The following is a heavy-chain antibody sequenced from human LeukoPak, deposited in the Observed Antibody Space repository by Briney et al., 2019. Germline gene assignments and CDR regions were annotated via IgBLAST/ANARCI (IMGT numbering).Heavy chain of an antibody. V-gene: IGHV1-18*04. J-gene: IGHJ5*02. CDR2: ISAYNGNT. Sequence: ASVTVACKASGYTFTSYYMDWVRQAPAQGLEWMGWISAYNGNTNYAQKLQGRVTMTTDTSTSTAYMELRSLRSDDTAVYYCASGDYYDNWFDPWGQGTLVTVSS. D-gene: IGHD3-22*01. CDR3: ASGDYYDNWFDP. CDR1: GYTFTSYY.